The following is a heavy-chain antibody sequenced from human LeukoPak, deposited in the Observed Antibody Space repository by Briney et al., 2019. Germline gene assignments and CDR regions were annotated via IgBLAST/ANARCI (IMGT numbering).Heavy chain of an antibody. CDR1: GFTFSSYW. Sequence: GGSLRLSCAASGFTFSSYWMHWVRQAPGKGLVWVSRINSDGSSTSYADSVKGRFTISRDNAKNTLYRQMNSLRAEDTAVYYCARATSLVGLMDVWGQGTTVTVSS. D-gene: IGHD4-23*01. V-gene: IGHV3-74*01. CDR3: ARATSLVGLMDV. J-gene: IGHJ6*02. CDR2: INSDGSST.